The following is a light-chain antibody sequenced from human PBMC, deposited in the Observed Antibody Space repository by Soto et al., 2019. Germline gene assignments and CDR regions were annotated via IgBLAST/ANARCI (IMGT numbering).Light chain of an antibody. J-gene: IGKJ1*01. V-gene: IGKV3-20*01. Sequence: EIVLTQFPGTLSLSPGERATLSCRASQSVSSNYLAWYQQRPGQPPNLLILGASNRAPGIPDRFSGSGSGTDFTLTISRLEPEDFAVYYCQQYGSSIKTFGQGTKVDIK. CDR1: QSVSSNY. CDR2: GAS. CDR3: QQYGSSIKT.